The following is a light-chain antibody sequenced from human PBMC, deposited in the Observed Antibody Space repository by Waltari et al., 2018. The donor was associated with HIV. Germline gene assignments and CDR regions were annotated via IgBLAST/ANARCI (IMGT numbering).Light chain of an antibody. V-gene: IGKV1-16*02. J-gene: IGKJ5*01. Sequence: DIQMTQSPSSLSASVGDRVTITCRASHDISKYLAWFQQKPGDAPKCMIYAASTLQSGVPSEFRGSGSDTYFALTINGLQSEDSATSYVQQDMGSPLTFGQGTRLEI. CDR2: AAS. CDR1: HDISKY. CDR3: QQDMGSPLT.